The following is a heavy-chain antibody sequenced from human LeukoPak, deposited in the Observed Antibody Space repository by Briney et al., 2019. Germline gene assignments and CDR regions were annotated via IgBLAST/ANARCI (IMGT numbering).Heavy chain of an antibody. CDR2: ISYDGSNK. J-gene: IGHJ4*02. CDR3: ARDIYDSSGYYGYYFDY. V-gene: IGHV3-30-3*01. Sequence: GGSLRLSCAASGFTFSSYAMHWVRQAPGKGLEWVAVISYDGSNKYYADSVKGRFTISRDNSKNTLYLQVNSLRAEDTAVYYCARDIYDSSGYYGYYFDYWGQGTLVTVSS. D-gene: IGHD3-22*01. CDR1: GFTFSSYA.